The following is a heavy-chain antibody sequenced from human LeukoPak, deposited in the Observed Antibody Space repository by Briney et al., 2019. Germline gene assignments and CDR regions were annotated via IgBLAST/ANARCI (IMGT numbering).Heavy chain of an antibody. D-gene: IGHD2-15*01. CDR3: AKVGSYCSGGSCYLFSYYYYGMDV. CDR1: GFTFSSYA. V-gene: IGHV3-23*01. J-gene: IGHJ6*02. Sequence: GGSLRLSCAASGFTFSSYAMSWVRQAPGKGLEWFSAISGSGGSTYYADSVKGRFTISRDNSKNTLYLQMNSLRAEDTAVYYCAKVGSYCSGGSCYLFSYYYYGMDVWGQGTTVTVSS. CDR2: ISGSGGST.